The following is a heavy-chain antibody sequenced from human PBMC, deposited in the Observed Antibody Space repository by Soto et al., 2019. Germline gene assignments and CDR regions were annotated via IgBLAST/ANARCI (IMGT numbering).Heavy chain of an antibody. CDR2: IIPIFGTA. V-gene: IGHV1-69*19. CDR1: GGTFSSSA. D-gene: IGHD2-2*01. Sequence: QVQLVQSGAEVKKPGSSVKVSCKASGGTFSSSAISWERQAPGQGPEWLGGIIPIFGTANYAQKFQGRVPITADESTSTAYMALSSLRSDDTAVCYCASAMVVLPAAIVAFVFWGRGTMVTVSS. CDR3: ASAMVVLPAAIVAFVF. J-gene: IGHJ3*01.